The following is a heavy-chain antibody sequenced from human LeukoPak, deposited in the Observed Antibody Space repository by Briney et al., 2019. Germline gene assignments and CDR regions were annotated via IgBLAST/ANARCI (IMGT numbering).Heavy chain of an antibody. CDR2: IYYSGST. CDR3: ARDGHGSGTH. Sequence: SETLSLTCTVSGGPISSGDYYWSRIRQHPGRGREWIRYIYYSGSTSYNPSLKSRITISIDTSKSQISLKLTSVTAVDTAVYYCARDGHGSGTHWGQGTLVTVSS. J-gene: IGHJ4*02. D-gene: IGHD3-10*01. CDR1: GGPISSGDYY. V-gene: IGHV4-31*03.